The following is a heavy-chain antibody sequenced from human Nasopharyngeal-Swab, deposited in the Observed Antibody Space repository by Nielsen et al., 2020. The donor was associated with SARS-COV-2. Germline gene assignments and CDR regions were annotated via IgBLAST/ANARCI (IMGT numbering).Heavy chain of an antibody. CDR3: ARENQEYANIWIDY. CDR1: GYTFTSNV. D-gene: IGHD1-1*01. V-gene: IGHV7-4-1*02. Sequence: ASVKVSCKASGYTFTSNVLNWVRQAPGQGPEYIGWSSTKTGAPTSAQAFTGRFVISLDTSVATTYLQMSSLKADDTAIYYCARENQEYANIWIDYWGQGTQVTVSS. CDR2: SSTKTGAP. J-gene: IGHJ4*02.